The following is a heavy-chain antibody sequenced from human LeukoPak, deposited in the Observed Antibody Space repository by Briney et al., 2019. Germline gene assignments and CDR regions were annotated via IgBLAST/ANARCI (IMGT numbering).Heavy chain of an antibody. Sequence: GASVKVSCKASGYTFTSYDINWVRPAPGQGLEWMGCINLYSGGAHYAQKFQDWLSMTRDTSINTAYMELSSLRSDDTAVYYCARDILGRSNGGSNYLGMEVWGQGTTVTVSS. J-gene: IGHJ6*02. V-gene: IGHV1-2*04. CDR3: ARDILGRSNGGSNYLGMEV. CDR1: GYTFTSYD. CDR2: INLYSGGA. D-gene: IGHD2-15*01.